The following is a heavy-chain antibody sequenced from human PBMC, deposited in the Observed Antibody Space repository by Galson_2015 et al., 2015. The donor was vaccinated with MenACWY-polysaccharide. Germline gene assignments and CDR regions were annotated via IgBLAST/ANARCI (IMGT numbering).Heavy chain of an antibody. CDR1: GFTFSSYA. Sequence: SLRLSCAASGFTFSSYAMSWVRQAPGKGLEWVSTISGSGGSTYYADSVKGRFTISRDNSKNTLYLQMNSLRAEDTAVYYCANTGSGSYYKGSSFDSWGQGTLVTVSS. V-gene: IGHV3-23*01. J-gene: IGHJ4*02. D-gene: IGHD3-10*01. CDR2: ISGSGGST. CDR3: ANTGSGSYYKGSSFDS.